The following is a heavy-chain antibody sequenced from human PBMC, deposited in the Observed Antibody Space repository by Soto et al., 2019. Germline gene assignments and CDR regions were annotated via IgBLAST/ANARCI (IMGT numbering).Heavy chain of an antibody. CDR3: ARGVSAGVDY. CDR1: GYSFTSLD. V-gene: IGHV1-8*01. CDR2: MQPSTGRT. Sequence: QVQLVQSGAEVREPGASVKVSCKASGYSFTSLDINWVRQTARQGLEWMGWMQPSTGRTGYAQKVQGRVTMTRDTSITTAYMELTTLTSDDTAFYYCARGVSAGVDYGGQGKLVTVSS. J-gene: IGHJ4*02. D-gene: IGHD1-26*01.